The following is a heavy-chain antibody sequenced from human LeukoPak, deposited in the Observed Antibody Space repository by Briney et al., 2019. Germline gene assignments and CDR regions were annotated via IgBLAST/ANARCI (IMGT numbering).Heavy chain of an antibody. J-gene: IGHJ4*02. CDR3: ANMYSSSWYFPN. CDR1: GYSISSAYY. CDR2: IHHTRST. Sequence: SETLSLTCAASGYSISSAYYWGWIRQPPGKGLEWIGSIHHTRSTYYNPSLKSRVIMSVDASKNQFSLKLNSVTAADTAVYYCANMYSSSWYFPNWGQGTLVTVSS. D-gene: IGHD6-13*01. V-gene: IGHV4-38-2*01.